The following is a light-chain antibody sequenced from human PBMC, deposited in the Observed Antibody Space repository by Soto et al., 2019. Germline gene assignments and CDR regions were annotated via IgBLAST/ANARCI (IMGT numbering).Light chain of an antibody. Sequence: ELILTQSPATLSVSPGERAPLSCRASQSVRSNLAWYQQKHGQAPRLLIYGASTRATAIPARFSGIVSGTDLTITISSLKSDDFETYEGLQLKTFPWTFGQGTKVDIK. CDR1: QSVRSN. V-gene: IGKV3-15*01. CDR2: GAS. J-gene: IGKJ1*01. CDR3: LQLKTFPWT.